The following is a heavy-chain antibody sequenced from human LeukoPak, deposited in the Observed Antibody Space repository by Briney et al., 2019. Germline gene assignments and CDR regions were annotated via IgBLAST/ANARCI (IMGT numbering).Heavy chain of an antibody. V-gene: IGHV1-18*01. J-gene: IGHJ4*02. CDR2: VSTYNGNT. Sequence: ASVKVSCKASGYTFTSYGISWVRQAPGQGLEWMGWVSTYNGNTKYAQDLQGRVTTTTDTSTSTAYMELRSLRSDDTTMYYCARQSTGSYYSPIDYWGQGTLVTVSS. D-gene: IGHD1-26*01. CDR3: ARQSTGSYYSPIDY. CDR1: GYTFTSYG.